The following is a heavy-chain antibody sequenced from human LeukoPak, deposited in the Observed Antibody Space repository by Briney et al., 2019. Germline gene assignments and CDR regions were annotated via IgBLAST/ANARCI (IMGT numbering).Heavy chain of an antibody. CDR2: ISYSGST. CDR1: GGSMRSSGYY. D-gene: IGHD2-2*02. Sequence: SETLSFTCTVSGGSMRSSGYYWGWIRQPPGMGLEWIGSISYSGSTNFNPSLKSRVTILEDTSKNQFSLKLSSVTAADTAVYYCYTTSGGRPHWGQGTLVTVSS. CDR3: YTTSGGRPH. V-gene: IGHV4-39*01. J-gene: IGHJ4*02.